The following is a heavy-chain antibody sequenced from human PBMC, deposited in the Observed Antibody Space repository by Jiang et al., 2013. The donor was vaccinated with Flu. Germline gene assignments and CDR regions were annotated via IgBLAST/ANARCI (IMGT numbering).Heavy chain of an antibody. V-gene: IGHV2-5*01. Sequence: KPTQTLTLTCTFSGFSFNSIGVGVGWVRQPPGQALEWLGIIYWNDIKRYTPSLKNRLTLTKGSSETQVVLTMTNMDPVDTATYYCVHRQDFCGGARCYSDCFDSWGQGILVSVSS. D-gene: IGHD2-15*01. CDR3: VHRQDFCGGARCYSDCFDS. CDR2: IYWNDIK. CDR1: GFSFNSIGVG. J-gene: IGHJ4*02.